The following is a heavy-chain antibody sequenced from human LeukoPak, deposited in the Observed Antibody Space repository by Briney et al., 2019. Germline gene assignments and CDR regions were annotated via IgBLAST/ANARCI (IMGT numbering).Heavy chain of an antibody. CDR3: ARHRDTGYYYYMDV. CDR1: GGSISSYY. Sequence: PSETLSPTCTVSGGSISSYYWSWIRQPPGKGLEWIGYIYYSGSTNYNPSLKSRVTISVDTSKNQFSLKLSSVTAADTAVYLCARHRDTGYYYYMDVWGTGTTVTVSS. J-gene: IGHJ6*03. V-gene: IGHV4-59*08. D-gene: IGHD1-1*01. CDR2: IYYSGST.